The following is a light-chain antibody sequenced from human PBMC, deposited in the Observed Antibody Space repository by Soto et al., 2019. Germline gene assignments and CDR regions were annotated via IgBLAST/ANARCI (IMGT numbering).Light chain of an antibody. CDR3: QQHYNWPIP. Sequence: ILSTWSSASLCLPPVPTATLSCRASRSVSGYIGWYQQKPGQAPRLLIYADSNRATGIPARFSGSGSGTDFTLTISSLEPEDFSVYYCQQHYNWPIPFGQGTRVEIK. CDR2: ADS. J-gene: IGKJ5*01. CDR1: RSVSGY. V-gene: IGKV3-11*01.